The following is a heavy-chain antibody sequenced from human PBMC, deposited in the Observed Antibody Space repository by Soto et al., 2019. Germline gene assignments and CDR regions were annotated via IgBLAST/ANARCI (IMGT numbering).Heavy chain of an antibody. D-gene: IGHD6-13*01. V-gene: IGHV3-53*02. CDR2: MYYGGTT. J-gene: IGHJ3*01. CDR3: AIEAAGFDL. Sequence: EMQLVETGGGLIQPGGSLRLSCAASGFTVSSDHMSWVRQAPGKGLEWISVMYYGGTTYYADSVQGRFTISRDSSTNTLYLQMTDLRADDTAVYYCAIEAAGFDLWGQWTMVTFSS. CDR1: GFTVSSDH.